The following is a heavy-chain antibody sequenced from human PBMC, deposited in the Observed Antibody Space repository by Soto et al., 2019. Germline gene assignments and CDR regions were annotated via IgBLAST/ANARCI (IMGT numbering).Heavy chain of an antibody. CDR3: TSIVVVPAASYYYYSGMDV. V-gene: IGHV3-49*03. CDR1: GFTFGDYA. Sequence: PGGSLRLSCTASGFTFGDYAMSWFRQAPGKGLEWVGFIRSKAYGGTTEYAASVKGRFTISRDDSKSIAYLQMNSLKTEDTAVYYCTSIVVVPAASYYYYSGMDVWGQGTTVTVSS. J-gene: IGHJ6*02. D-gene: IGHD2-2*01. CDR2: IRSKAYGGTT.